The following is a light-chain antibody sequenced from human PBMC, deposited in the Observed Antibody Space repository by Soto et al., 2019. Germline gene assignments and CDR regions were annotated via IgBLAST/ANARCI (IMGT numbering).Light chain of an antibody. CDR2: DVT. CDR1: SSDIGNNNY. J-gene: IGLJ1*01. Sequence: QSALTQPASVSGSPGQSITISCTGTSSDIGNNNYVSWYQQHPGKAPKLMTYDVTNRPSGVSNRFSGSKSGNTASLTISGLQAEDEADYYCSSYTTSSSYVFGTGTKLTVL. V-gene: IGLV2-14*01. CDR3: SSYTTSSSYV.